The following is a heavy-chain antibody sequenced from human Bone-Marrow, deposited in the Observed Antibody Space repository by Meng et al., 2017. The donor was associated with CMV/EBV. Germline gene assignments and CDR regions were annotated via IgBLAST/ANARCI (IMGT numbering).Heavy chain of an antibody. CDR1: GGTFSSYA. CDR2: IIPIFGTA. V-gene: IGHV1-69*05. J-gene: IGHJ3*02. D-gene: IGHD6-19*01. Sequence: SVKVSCKASGGTFSSYAISWVRQAPGQGLEWMGGIIPIFGTANYAQKFQGRVTITTDESTSTAYMELSSLRSEDTAVYYCARVDIAVAAPPPAFDIWGQGTMVTVSS. CDR3: ARVDIAVAAPPPAFDI.